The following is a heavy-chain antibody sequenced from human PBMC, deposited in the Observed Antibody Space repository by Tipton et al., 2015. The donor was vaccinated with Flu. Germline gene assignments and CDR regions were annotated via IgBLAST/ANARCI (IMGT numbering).Heavy chain of an antibody. Sequence: TLSLTCTVSGGSISSYHWSWIRQPPGKGLEWIGYIYYSGSTNYNPSLKSRVTISVDTSKNQLSLKLSSVTAADTAVYYCARDYHGSGSYYNARYNWFDPWGQGTLVTVSS. CDR1: GGSISSYH. J-gene: IGHJ5*02. CDR2: IYYSGST. V-gene: IGHV4-59*01. CDR3: ARDYHGSGSYYNARYNWFDP. D-gene: IGHD3-10*01.